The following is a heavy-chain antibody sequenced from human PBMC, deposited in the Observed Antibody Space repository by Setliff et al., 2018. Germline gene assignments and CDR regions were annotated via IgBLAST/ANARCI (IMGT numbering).Heavy chain of an antibody. J-gene: IGHJ4*02. Sequence: SVKVSCKASGGTFSSYAISGVRQAPGQGLEWMGGIIPILGTANYAQKFQGRVTMTEDTSTDTAYMELSSLRSDDTAVYYCATVEATTIAAAGTTIFDSWGQGTLVTVSS. CDR3: ATVEATTIAAAGTTIFDS. D-gene: IGHD6-13*01. V-gene: IGHV1-69*06. CDR2: IIPILGTA. CDR1: GGTFSSYA.